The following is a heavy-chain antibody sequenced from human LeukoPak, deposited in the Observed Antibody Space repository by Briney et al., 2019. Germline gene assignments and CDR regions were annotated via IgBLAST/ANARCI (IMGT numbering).Heavy chain of an antibody. J-gene: IGHJ4*02. CDR3: ASGSGQWSYYFDY. CDR2: ISQSGNS. CDR1: GDSLSSSTCN. Sequence: PSQTLSLTCKVSGDSLSSSTCNWSWIRQPPGKGLEWIGYISQSGNSYFTPSLKSRATISVDRSKNQFSLTLTSVTAADTAVYYCASGSGQWSYYFDYWGQGTLVTVSS. V-gene: IGHV4-30-2*01. D-gene: IGHD6-19*01.